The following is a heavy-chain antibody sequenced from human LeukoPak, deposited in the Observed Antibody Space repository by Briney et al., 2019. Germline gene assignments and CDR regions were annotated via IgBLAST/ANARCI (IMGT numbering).Heavy chain of an antibody. Sequence: ASVKVSCKASGGTFSSYAISWVRQAPGQGLGWMGGIIPIFDTTNYAQKFLGRVTITADESTSTAYMELSSLRSEDAAVYYCARGRDDNSGYYYGSYDYWGQGTLVTVSS. V-gene: IGHV1-69*13. D-gene: IGHD3-22*01. J-gene: IGHJ4*02. CDR1: GGTFSSYA. CDR2: IIPIFDTT. CDR3: ARGRDDNSGYYYGSYDY.